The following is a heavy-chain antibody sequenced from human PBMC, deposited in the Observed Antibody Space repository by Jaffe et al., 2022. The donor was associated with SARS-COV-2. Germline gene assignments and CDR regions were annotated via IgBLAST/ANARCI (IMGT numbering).Heavy chain of an antibody. CDR3: AKGLGYCSGGSCYSSLLSLYYYYGMDV. CDR1: GFTFSSYA. V-gene: IGHV3-23*01. Sequence: EVQLLESGGGLVQPGGSLRLSCAASGFTFSSYAMSWVRQAPGKGLEWVSAISGSGGSTYYADSVKGRFTISRDNSKNTLYLQMNSLRAEDTAVYYCAKGLGYCSGGSCYSSLLSLYYYYGMDVWGQGTTVTVSS. CDR2: ISGSGGST. J-gene: IGHJ6*02. D-gene: IGHD2-15*01.